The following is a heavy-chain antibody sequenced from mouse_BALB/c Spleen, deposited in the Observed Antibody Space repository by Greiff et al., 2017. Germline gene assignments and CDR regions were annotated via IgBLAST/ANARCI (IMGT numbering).Heavy chain of an antibody. CDR3: ARWANWDYFDY. V-gene: IGHV3-2*02. Sequence: EVQLVESGPGLVKPSQSLSLTCTVTGYSITSDYAWNWIRQFPGNKLEWMGYISYSGSTSYNPSLKSRISITRDTSKNQFFLQLNSVTTEDTATYYCARWANWDYFDYWGQGTTLTVSS. J-gene: IGHJ2*01. D-gene: IGHD4-1*01. CDR1: GYSITSDYA. CDR2: ISYSGST.